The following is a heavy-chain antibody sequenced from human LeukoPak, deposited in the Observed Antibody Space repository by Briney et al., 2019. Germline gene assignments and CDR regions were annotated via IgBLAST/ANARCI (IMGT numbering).Heavy chain of an antibody. CDR1: GFTFSSYA. D-gene: IGHD3-22*01. J-gene: IGHJ6*03. V-gene: IGHV3-30*04. CDR3: ARDHTYYYDSSGYQSVYYYYYMDV. CDR2: ISYDGSNK. Sequence: GGSLRLSCAASGFTFSSYAMSWVRQAPGKGLEWVAVISYDGSNKYYADSVKGRFTISRDNSKNTLYLQMNSLRAEDTAVYYCARDHTYYYDSSGYQSVYYYYYMDVWGKGTTVTVSS.